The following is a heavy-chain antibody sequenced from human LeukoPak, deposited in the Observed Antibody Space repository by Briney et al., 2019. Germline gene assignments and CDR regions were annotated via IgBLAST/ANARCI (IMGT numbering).Heavy chain of an antibody. Sequence: PGGSLRLSCAASGFTFSSYSMNWVRQAPGKGLEWLSSISSSSSYIYYADSVKGRFTISRDNAKNSLYPQMNSLRAEDTAVYYCARDLDFWSGYYQPFDIWGQGTMVTVSS. CDR2: ISSSSSYI. CDR1: GFTFSSYS. CDR3: ARDLDFWSGYYQPFDI. D-gene: IGHD3-3*01. V-gene: IGHV3-21*01. J-gene: IGHJ3*02.